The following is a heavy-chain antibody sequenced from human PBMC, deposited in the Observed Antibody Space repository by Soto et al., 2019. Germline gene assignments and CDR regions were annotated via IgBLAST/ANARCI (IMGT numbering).Heavy chain of an antibody. D-gene: IGHD3-10*01. J-gene: IGHJ4*02. Sequence: GGSLRLSCVASGFPFSSFSLNWIRQAPGKGLEWVSSIGRVSTYIYYADSVRGRFTVSRDNAKNSVYLQMNGLTAEDSGIYYCARVTAGSGSYQIDLWGQGTQVTVSS. V-gene: IGHV3-21*01. CDR3: ARVTAGSGSYQIDL. CDR2: IGRVSTYI. CDR1: GFPFSSFS.